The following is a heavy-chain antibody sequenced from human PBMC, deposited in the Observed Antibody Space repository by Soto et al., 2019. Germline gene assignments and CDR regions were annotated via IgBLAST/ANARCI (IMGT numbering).Heavy chain of an antibody. Sequence: GASVKVSCKASGYTFTSYGIHWVRQAPGQRLEWTGWINAGNGNTKYSEKFQGRVTITRDTSASTAYLELSSLRSEDTAVYYCATDPNDSSAYYHHYYYGMDVWGQGTTVTVSS. V-gene: IGHV1-3*01. CDR3: ATDPNDSSAYYHHYYYGMDV. J-gene: IGHJ6*02. CDR1: GYTFTSYG. D-gene: IGHD3-22*01. CDR2: INAGNGNT.